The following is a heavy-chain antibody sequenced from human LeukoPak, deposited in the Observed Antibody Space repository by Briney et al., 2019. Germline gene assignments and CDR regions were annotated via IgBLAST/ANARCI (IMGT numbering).Heavy chain of an antibody. D-gene: IGHD3-22*01. CDR1: GGSISSSSYY. CDR3: ARRGYDSSGYYYAY. J-gene: IGHJ4*02. V-gene: IGHV4-39*01. CDR2: IYYSGST. Sequence: SETLSLTCTVSGGSISSSSYYWGWIRQPPGKGLEWIGSIYYSGSTYYNPSLKSRVTISVDTSMNQFSLKLSSVTAADTAVYYCARRGYDSSGYYYAYWGQGTLVTVSS.